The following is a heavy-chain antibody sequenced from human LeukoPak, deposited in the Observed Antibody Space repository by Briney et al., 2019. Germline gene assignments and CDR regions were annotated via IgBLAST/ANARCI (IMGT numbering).Heavy chain of an antibody. D-gene: IGHD3-22*01. CDR1: GFTFTSYA. CDR2: ISADGRST. J-gene: IGHJ4*02. CDR3: AKVAGSSGYYPDF. Sequence: GGSLRLSCVASGFTFTSYAMSWVRQAPGKGLEWVSAISADGRSTYHAASVKGRFTISRDISKNTLYLQMNSLRAKAPAVYYCAKVAGSSGYYPDFWGQGTLVTVSS. V-gene: IGHV3-23*01.